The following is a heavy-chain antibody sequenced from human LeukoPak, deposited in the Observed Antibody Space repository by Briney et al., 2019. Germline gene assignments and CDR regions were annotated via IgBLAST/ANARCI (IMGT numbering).Heavy chain of an antibody. Sequence: GGSLRLSCAASGFTFSSYAMSWVRQAPGKGLEWVSAISGSGGSTYYADSVKGRFTISRDNSKNTLYLQMNSLRAEDTAVYYCAKAGPILRYFDFRYYFDYWGQGTLATVSS. J-gene: IGHJ4*02. CDR2: ISGSGGST. CDR3: AKAGPILRYFDFRYYFDY. V-gene: IGHV3-23*01. CDR1: GFTFSSYA. D-gene: IGHD3-9*01.